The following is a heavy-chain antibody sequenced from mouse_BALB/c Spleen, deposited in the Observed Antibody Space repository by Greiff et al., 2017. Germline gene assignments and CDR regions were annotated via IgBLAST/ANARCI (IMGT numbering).Heavy chain of an antibody. CDR3: ARHKVYGDYDWFAY. J-gene: IGHJ3*01. D-gene: IGHD2-13*01. CDR2: ISSGGSYT. Sequence: EVKLLESGGDLVKPGGSLKLSCAASGFTFSSYGMSWVRQTPDKRLEWVATISSGGSYTYYPDSVKGRFTISRDNAKNTLYLQMSSLKSEDTAMYYCARHKVYGDYDWFAYWGQGTLVTVSA. V-gene: IGHV5-6*01. CDR1: GFTFSSYG.